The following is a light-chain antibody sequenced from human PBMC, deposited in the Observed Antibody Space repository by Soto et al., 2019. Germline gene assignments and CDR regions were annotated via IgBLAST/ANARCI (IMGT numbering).Light chain of an antibody. J-gene: IGLJ2*01. Sequence: QSALTQSASVSGSPGQSITISCTGSTSDIGGYNYVSWYQQHPGKAPKLLIYDVGYRPSGISDRFSGSKSGNTASLTISGLQPEDEADYYCSSYGASSTLFGGGTKLTVL. V-gene: IGLV2-14*03. CDR2: DVG. CDR1: TSDIGGYNY. CDR3: SSYGASSTL.